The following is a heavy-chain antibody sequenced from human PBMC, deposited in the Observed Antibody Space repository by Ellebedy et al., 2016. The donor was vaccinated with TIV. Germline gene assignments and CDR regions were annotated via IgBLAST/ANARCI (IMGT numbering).Heavy chain of an antibody. CDR1: GGSISSGGYY. CDR3: ARPSGSFRLLFDY. CDR2: IYYSGST. D-gene: IGHD1-26*01. V-gene: IGHV4-31*03. J-gene: IGHJ4*02. Sequence: SETLSLXXTVSGGSISSGGYYWSWIRQHPGKGLEWIGYIYYSGSTYYNPSLKSRVTISVDTSKNQFSLKLSSVTAADTAVYYCARPSGSFRLLFDYWGQGTLVTVSS.